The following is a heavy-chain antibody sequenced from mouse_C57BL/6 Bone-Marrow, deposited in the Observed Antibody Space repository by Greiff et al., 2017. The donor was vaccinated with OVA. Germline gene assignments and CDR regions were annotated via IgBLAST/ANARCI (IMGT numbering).Heavy chain of an antibody. CDR1: GYTFTSYG. Sequence: QVQLQQSGAELARPGASVKLSCKASGYTFTSYGISWVKQRTGQGLEWIGEIYPRSGNTYYNEKFKGKATLTADKSSSTAYMELRSLTSEDSAVYCCARFNYYGSSSWYFDVWGTGTTVTVSS. V-gene: IGHV1-81*01. CDR2: IYPRSGNT. D-gene: IGHD1-1*01. CDR3: ARFNYYGSSSWYFDV. J-gene: IGHJ1*03.